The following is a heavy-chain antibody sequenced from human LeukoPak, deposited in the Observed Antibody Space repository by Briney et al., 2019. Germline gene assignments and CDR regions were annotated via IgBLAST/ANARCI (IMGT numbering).Heavy chain of an antibody. CDR3: ARAPYHDGSDPLFDY. D-gene: IGHD3-22*01. J-gene: IGHJ4*02. Sequence: ASVKVSCKASGYTFTSYGISWVRQAPGQGLEWMGWISAYNGNTNYAQKLQGRVTMTTDTSTSTAYMELRSLRSDDTAVYYCARAPYHDGSDPLFDYWGQGTLVTVSS. CDR1: GYTFTSYG. V-gene: IGHV1-18*01. CDR2: ISAYNGNT.